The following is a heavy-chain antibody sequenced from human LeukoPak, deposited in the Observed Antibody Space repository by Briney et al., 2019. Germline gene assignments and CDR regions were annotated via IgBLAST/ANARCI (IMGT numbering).Heavy chain of an antibody. V-gene: IGHV3-30*04. CDR3: ARDIYDILTGYYIDY. J-gene: IGHJ4*02. Sequence: GGPLRLSCAASGFTFSSYAMHWVRQAPGKGLEWVAVISYDGSNKYYADSVKGRFTISRDNSKNTLYLQMNSLRAEDTAVYYCARDIYDILTGYYIDYWGQGTLVTVSS. CDR1: GFTFSSYA. D-gene: IGHD3-9*01. CDR2: ISYDGSNK.